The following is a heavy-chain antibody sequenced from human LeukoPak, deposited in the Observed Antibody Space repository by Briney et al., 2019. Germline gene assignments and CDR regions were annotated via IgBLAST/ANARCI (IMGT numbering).Heavy chain of an antibody. CDR3: VKDIQLTY. CDR1: GFGFNDAA. CDR2: VSSTGANA. Sequence: GGSLTLSCAASGFGFNDAAMTWVRQAPGKGLEWVSLVSSTGANAYYADSVKGRFTISRDNSKNTLFLQMNSLRAEDTAMYYCVKDIQLTYWGQGTLVTVSS. J-gene: IGHJ4*02. D-gene: IGHD5-24*01. V-gene: IGHV3-23*01.